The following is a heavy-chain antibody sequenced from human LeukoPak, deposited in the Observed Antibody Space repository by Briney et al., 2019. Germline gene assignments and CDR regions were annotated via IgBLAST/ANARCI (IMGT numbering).Heavy chain of an antibody. CDR3: ARPTVPFDSSGYFDY. Sequence: GGSLRLSCAASGFTFSSYHMNWVRQAPGKGLEWVSYISSSGSPTHYADSVKGRFTISRDNAKNSLYLQMTSLRDEDTAVYYCARPTVPFDSSGYFDYWGQGTLVTVSS. CDR1: GFTFSSYH. V-gene: IGHV3-48*02. D-gene: IGHD3-22*01. J-gene: IGHJ4*02. CDR2: ISSSGSPT.